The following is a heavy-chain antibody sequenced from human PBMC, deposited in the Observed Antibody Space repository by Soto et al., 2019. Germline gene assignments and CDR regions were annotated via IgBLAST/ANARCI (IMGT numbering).Heavy chain of an antibody. D-gene: IGHD5-18*01. CDR1: GGSVSSGSDY. CDR3: ARGLQLWTLDY. J-gene: IGHJ4*02. V-gene: IGHV4-61*01. CDR2: IYYRGST. Sequence: QVQLQESGPGLVKPSETLSLTCTVSGGSVSSGSDYWSWIRQPPGKGLEWIGYIYYRGSTNYNPSLKSRVTISVDTSKNQLSLKLSSVTAADTAVYYCARGLQLWTLDYWGQGTLVTVSS.